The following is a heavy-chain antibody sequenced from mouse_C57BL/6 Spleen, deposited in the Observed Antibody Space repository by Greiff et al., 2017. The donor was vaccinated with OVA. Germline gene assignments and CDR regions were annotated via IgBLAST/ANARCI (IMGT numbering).Heavy chain of an antibody. CDR3: ARGSYYYGSSSYFDV. V-gene: IGHV1-82*01. D-gene: IGHD1-1*01. Sequence: QVHVKQSGPELVKPGASVKISCKASGYAFSSSWMNWVKQRPGKGLEWIGRIYPGDGDTNYNGKFKGKATLTADKSSSTAYMQLSSLTSEDSAVYFCARGSYYYGSSSYFDVWGTGTTVTVSS. CDR1: GYAFSSSW. CDR2: IYPGDGDT. J-gene: IGHJ1*03.